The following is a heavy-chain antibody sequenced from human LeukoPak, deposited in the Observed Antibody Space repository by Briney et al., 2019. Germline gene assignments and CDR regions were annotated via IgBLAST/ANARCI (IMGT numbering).Heavy chain of an antibody. V-gene: IGHV3-21*01. CDR2: ISSSSSYI. Sequence: GGSLRLSCAASGFTFSSYSMNWVRQAPGKGLEWVSSISSSSSYIHYADSVQGRFTISRDNAKNSLYLQMNSLRAEDTAVYYCARSKIAARSWFDPWGQGTLVTVSS. CDR1: GFTFSSYS. J-gene: IGHJ5*02. CDR3: ARSKIAARSWFDP. D-gene: IGHD6-6*01.